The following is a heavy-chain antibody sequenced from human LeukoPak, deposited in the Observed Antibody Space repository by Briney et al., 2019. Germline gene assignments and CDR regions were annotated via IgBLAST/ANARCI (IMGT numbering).Heavy chain of an antibody. CDR1: GGSISSYY. J-gene: IGHJ2*01. Sequence: SETLSLTCTVSGGSISSYYWSWIRQPPGKGLEWIGYIYTSGSTNYNPSLKSRVTISVDTSKNQFSLKLSSVTAADTAVYYCARHEGLSNWYFDLWGRGTLVTVSS. CDR3: ARHEGLSNWYFDL. CDR2: IYTSGST. V-gene: IGHV4-4*09. D-gene: IGHD6-19*01.